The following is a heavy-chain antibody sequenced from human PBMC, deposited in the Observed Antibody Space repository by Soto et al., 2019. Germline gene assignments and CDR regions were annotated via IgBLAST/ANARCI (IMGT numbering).Heavy chain of an antibody. V-gene: IGHV4-34*01. CDR2: INHSGST. D-gene: IGHD7-27*01. CDR1: GGSFSGYY. J-gene: IGHJ3*02. Sequence: QVQLQQWGAGLLKPSETLSLTCAVYGGSFSGYYWSWIRQPPGKGLEWIGEINHSGSTNYNPSLKSRLTISVDTPKNQFSLKLSSVTAADTAVYYCARAWGHAADIWGQGTMVTVSS. CDR3: ARAWGHAADI.